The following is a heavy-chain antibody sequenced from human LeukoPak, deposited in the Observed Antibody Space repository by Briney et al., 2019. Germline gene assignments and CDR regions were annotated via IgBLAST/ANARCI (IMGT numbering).Heavy chain of an antibody. V-gene: IGHV3-73*01. J-gene: IGHJ3*02. D-gene: IGHD2-15*01. CDR2: IRSKANSYAT. CDR3: ASSTLSVVVAATDAFDI. CDR1: EFTFSGSA. Sequence: GGSLRLSCGASEFTFSGSAMHWVRQASGKGREWVGRIRSKANSYATAYAASVKGRFIISRDDSKNTAYLQMDSLKTEDTAVYYCASSTLSVVVAATDAFDIWGQGTMVTVSS.